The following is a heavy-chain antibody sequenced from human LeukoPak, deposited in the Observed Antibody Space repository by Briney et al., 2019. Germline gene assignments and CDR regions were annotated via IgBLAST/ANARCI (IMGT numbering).Heavy chain of an antibody. V-gene: IGHV4-34*01. CDR1: NGFDSYY. D-gene: IGHD2-21*02. CDR3: GVYGGDWRFDF. Sequence: SETLSLTCAVYNGFDSYYMTIVRQPPGKGLEWVGEITYRGSGNYNPSLTGRATISINVSQRQFSLSLRSVTAADTATYYCGVYGGDWRFDFWGQGTPITVSS. J-gene: IGHJ4*02. CDR2: ITYRGSG.